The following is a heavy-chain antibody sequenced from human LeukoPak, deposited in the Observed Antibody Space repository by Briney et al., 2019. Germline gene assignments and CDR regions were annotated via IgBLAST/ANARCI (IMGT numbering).Heavy chain of an antibody. V-gene: IGHV3-30-3*01. CDR3: ARAPHYYDLDV. J-gene: IGHJ6*02. CDR2: ISYDGSNK. Sequence: GGSLRLSCAASGFTFSSYAMHWVRQAPGKGLEWVAVISYDGSNKYYADSVKGRFTISRDNSKNTLYLQMNSLRAEDTAVYYCARAPHYYDLDVWGQGTTVTVSS. CDR1: GFTFSSYA.